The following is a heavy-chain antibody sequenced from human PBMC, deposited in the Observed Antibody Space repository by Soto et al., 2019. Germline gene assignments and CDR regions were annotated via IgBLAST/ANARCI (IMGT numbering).Heavy chain of an antibody. CDR1: GFTFDDYA. J-gene: IGHJ4*02. D-gene: IGHD3-10*01. CDR2: ISWNGAAT. CDR3: ANLPLYGSGFDC. V-gene: IGHV3-9*01. Sequence: EVQLVESGGGLVQPGGSLRLSCAASGFTFDDYAIHWVRQAPGKGLEWVSGISWNGAATGYVDSVKGRFSISRDKTKNPLYLQLDSLRSEDTAVYYCANLPLYGSGFDCWGQGTLVTVSS.